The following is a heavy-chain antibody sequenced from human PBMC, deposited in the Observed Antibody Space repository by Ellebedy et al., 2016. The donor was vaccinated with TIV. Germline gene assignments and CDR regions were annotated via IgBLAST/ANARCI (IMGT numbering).Heavy chain of an antibody. D-gene: IGHD1-14*01. CDR1: GFTFSSYA. J-gene: IGHJ4*02. CDR3: AKGPELFDY. Sequence: GESLKISXAASGFTFSSYAMSWVRQAPGKGLEWVSAISGSGGSTYYADSVKGRFTISRDNSKNTLYLQMNRLRAEDTAVYYCAKGPELFDYWGQGTLVTVSS. CDR2: ISGSGGST. V-gene: IGHV3-23*01.